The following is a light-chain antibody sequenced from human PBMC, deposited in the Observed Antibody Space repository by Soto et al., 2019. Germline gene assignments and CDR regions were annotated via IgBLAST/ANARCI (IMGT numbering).Light chain of an antibody. CDR1: TGAVTTGYY. CDR3: LLYYGGQLGV. V-gene: IGLV7-43*01. Sequence: QAVVTLEPSLTVSPGGTVTLTCASSTGAVTTGYYPNWFQQKPGQAPRALIYSTNNKYSWTPARFSGSLLGGKAALTLSGVQPEDEADYYCLLYYGGQLGVFGGGTKLTVL. CDR2: STN. J-gene: IGLJ2*01.